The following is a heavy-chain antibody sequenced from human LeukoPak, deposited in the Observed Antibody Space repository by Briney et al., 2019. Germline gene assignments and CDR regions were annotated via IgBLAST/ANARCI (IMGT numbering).Heavy chain of an antibody. CDR2: ISGSGGST. CDR1: GFTFSSYA. D-gene: IGHD3-22*01. V-gene: IGHV3-23*01. CDR3: ARDGSNYYDSSGYQNDY. Sequence: GGSLRLSCAASGFTFSSYAMSWVRQAPGKGLEWVSAISGSGGSTYYADSVKGRFTISRDNAKNSLYLQMNSLRAEDTAVYYCARDGSNYYDSSGYQNDYWGQGTLVTVSS. J-gene: IGHJ4*02.